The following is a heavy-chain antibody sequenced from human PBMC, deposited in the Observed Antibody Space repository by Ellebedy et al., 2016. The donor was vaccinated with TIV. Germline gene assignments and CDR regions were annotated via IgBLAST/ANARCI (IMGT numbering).Heavy chain of an antibody. D-gene: IGHD1-1*01. Sequence: PGGSLRLSCAASGFTFSSYWMTWVRQAPGKGLEWVANIKQDGSEKYDVDSVKGRFTISRDNAKNSLYLQMNSLRAEETSVYYCAGRVGLEYWGQGTLVTVSS. CDR3: AGRVGLEY. CDR2: IKQDGSEK. V-gene: IGHV3-7*03. CDR1: GFTFSSYW. J-gene: IGHJ4*02.